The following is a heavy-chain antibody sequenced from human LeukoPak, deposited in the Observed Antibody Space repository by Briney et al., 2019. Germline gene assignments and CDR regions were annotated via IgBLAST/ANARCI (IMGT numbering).Heavy chain of an antibody. CDR3: ASASSHRIAAGGDY. CDR1: GFTFSNYA. J-gene: IGHJ4*02. Sequence: GGSLRLSCAASGFTFSNYAMHWVRQAPGKGLEYVSAISSNGNGTYYANSVKGRFTISRDNSKNTLYLQMGSLRADDMAVYYCASASSHRIAAGGDYWGQGTLVTVSS. V-gene: IGHV3-64*01. CDR2: ISSNGNGT. D-gene: IGHD6-13*01.